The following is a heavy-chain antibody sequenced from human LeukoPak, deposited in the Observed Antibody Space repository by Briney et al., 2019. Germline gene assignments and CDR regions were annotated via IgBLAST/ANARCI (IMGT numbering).Heavy chain of an antibody. V-gene: IGHV1-18*01. J-gene: IGHJ4*02. CDR2: ISAYNGNT. CDR1: GYTFTSYG. Sequence: ASVKVSCKASGYTFTSYGISWVRQAPGQGLEWMGWISAYNGNTNYAQKLQGRVSMTTDTSTSTAYMELRSPRSDDTAVYYCARSIVVRSKFDYWGQGTLVTVSS. CDR3: ARSIVVRSKFDY. D-gene: IGHD6-6*01.